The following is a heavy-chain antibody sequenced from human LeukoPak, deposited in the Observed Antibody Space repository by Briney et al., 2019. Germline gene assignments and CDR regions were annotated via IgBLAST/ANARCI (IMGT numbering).Heavy chain of an antibody. D-gene: IGHD6-19*01. CDR1: GLTFSSYG. V-gene: IGHV3-30*02. CDR2: IQYDGSNE. J-gene: IGHJ4*02. CDR3: ASKQWPTANFDS. Sequence: GGSLRLSCAPSGLTFSSYGMHWVRQAPGQGLEWVAYIQYDGSNEQYGDSVKGRFSISRDSSKNILYLQMNSLRAEDTAVYYCASKQWPTANFDSWGQGTLVTVSS.